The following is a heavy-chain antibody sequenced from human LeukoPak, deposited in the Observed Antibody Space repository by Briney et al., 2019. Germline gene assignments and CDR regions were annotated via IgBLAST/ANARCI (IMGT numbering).Heavy chain of an antibody. CDR2: MESNPAGGRV. D-gene: IGHD3-9*01. CDR3: TTLSHDIHY. Sequence: EGSLRLSCAASGFTFSSYAMSWVRQAPGKGLEWVGRMESNPAGGRVDYAAPLKGRFTISRDDSKNTLYLQVNILRTEDTAVYYCTTLSHDIHYWGQGTLVTVSS. CDR1: GFTFSSYA. J-gene: IGHJ4*02. V-gene: IGHV3-15*04.